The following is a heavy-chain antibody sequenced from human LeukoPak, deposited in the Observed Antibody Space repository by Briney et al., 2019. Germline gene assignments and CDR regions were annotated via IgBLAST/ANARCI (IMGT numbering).Heavy chain of an antibody. D-gene: IGHD2-15*01. J-gene: IGHJ6*02. CDR2: ISSSSSYI. CDR1: GFTFSSYS. CDR3: VRSCSGGNCYAMDV. Sequence: GRSLRLSCAASGFTFSSYSMNWVRQAPGKGLEWVSSISSSSSYIYYADSVKGRFTISRDNAKNSLSLVMDGLRAEDTAVYYCVRSCSGGNCYAMDVWGQGTTVTVSS. V-gene: IGHV3-21*01.